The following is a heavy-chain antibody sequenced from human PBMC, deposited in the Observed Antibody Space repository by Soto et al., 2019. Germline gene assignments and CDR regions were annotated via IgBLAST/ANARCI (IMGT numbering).Heavy chain of an antibody. CDR2: IYNSGRT. V-gene: IGHV4-59*01. CDR1: GASISSYY. D-gene: IGHD3-22*01. J-gene: IGHJ4*02. CDR3: ARTEYDNIGHDY. Sequence: QVQLQESGPGLVKPSETLSLTCTVSGASISSYYCSWIRQPPGKGLEWIGYIYNSGRTNQNPSLKGRVSISIDTSRNQFSLRLRSVTAADTAVYYCARTEYDNIGHDYWGQGTLVTVSS.